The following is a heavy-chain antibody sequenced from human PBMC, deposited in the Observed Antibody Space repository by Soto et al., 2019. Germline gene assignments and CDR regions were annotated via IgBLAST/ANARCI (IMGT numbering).Heavy chain of an antibody. CDR1: GYTFTGYD. Sequence: QAPLVQSGAEVKKPGASVKVSCKASGYTFTGYDINWVRQATGQGLEWMGWMNPNSGNTGYAQNFQGRVTMTRDNSISTAYMELTSLRDEDSAVYYCAGEKVGTTGIDFWGQGTLVTVSS. D-gene: IGHD1-26*01. CDR3: AGEKVGTTGIDF. V-gene: IGHV1-8*01. CDR2: MNPNSGNT. J-gene: IGHJ4*02.